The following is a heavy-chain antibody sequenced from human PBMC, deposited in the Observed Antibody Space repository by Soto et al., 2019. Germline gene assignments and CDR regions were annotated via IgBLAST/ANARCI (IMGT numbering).Heavy chain of an antibody. CDR1: GFTFSSYG. V-gene: IGHV3-33*01. CDR3: ARESLDYYDSSGTGAFDI. J-gene: IGHJ3*02. D-gene: IGHD3-22*01. Sequence: GGSLRLSCAASGFTFSSYGMHWVRQAPGKGLEWAAVIWYDGSNKYYADSVKGRFTISRDNSKNTLYLQMNSLRAEDTAVYYCARESLDYYDSSGTGAFDIWGQGTMVTVSS. CDR2: IWYDGSNK.